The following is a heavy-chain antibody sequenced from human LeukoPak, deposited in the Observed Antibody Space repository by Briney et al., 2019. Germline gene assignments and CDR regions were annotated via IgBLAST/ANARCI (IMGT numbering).Heavy chain of an antibody. CDR1: GGTFSSYA. CDR3: VREAEYCSSTSCLDY. D-gene: IGHD2-2*01. J-gene: IGHJ4*02. V-gene: IGHV1-69*13. Sequence: SVKVSCKASGGTFSSYAISWVRQAPGQGLEWMGGIIPTFGTANYAQKFQGRVTITADESTSTAYMELSSLRSEDTAVYYCVREAEYCSSTSCLDYWGQGTLVTVSS. CDR2: IIPTFGTA.